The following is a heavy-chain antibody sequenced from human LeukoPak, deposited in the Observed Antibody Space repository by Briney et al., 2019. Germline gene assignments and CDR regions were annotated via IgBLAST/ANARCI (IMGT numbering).Heavy chain of an antibody. V-gene: IGHV1-18*01. CDR1: GYTFTSYG. J-gene: IGHJ3*02. D-gene: IGHD4-17*01. CDR3: ARPWRATVTSDAFDI. CDR2: ISAYNGNT. Sequence: GASVKVSCKASGYTFTSYGISWVRQAPGQGLEWMGWISAYNGNTNYAQRLQGRVTMTTDTSTSTAYMELRSLRSDDTAVYYCARPWRATVTSDAFDIWGQGTMVTVSS.